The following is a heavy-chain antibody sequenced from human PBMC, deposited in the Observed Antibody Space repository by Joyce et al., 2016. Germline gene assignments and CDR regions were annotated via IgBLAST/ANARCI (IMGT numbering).Heavy chain of an antibody. CDR1: GDSISSRYNY. Sequence: QVQLQESGPGLVKPSQTLSLTCTVSGDSISSRYNYWTWIRQPAGKGLEWIGRIYTSQSTYYNPSLKSRVTVLVDTSKNQFSLRLTSVTAADTSVYYCARGIAVPGTYYYYGMDVWGQGTTVTVSS. J-gene: IGHJ6*02. V-gene: IGHV4-61*02. CDR2: IYTSQST. CDR3: ARGIAVPGTYYYYGMDV. D-gene: IGHD6-19*01.